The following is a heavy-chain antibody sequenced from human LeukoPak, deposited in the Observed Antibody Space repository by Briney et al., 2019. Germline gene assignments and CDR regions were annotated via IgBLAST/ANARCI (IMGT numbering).Heavy chain of an antibody. J-gene: IGHJ4*02. V-gene: IGHV4-34*01. Sequence: SETLSLTCAVYGGSFSGYYWSWIRQPPGKGLEWIGEINHSGSTNYNPSLKSRVTISVDTSKNQFSLKLSSVTAADTAVYYCARATPYYYDSSGYYPRWGQGTLVTVSS. CDR1: GGSFSGYY. D-gene: IGHD3-22*01. CDR3: ARATPYYYDSSGYYPR. CDR2: INHSGST.